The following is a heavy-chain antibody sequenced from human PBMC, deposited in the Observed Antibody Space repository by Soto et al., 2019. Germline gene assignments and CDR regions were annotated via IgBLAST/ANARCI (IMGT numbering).Heavy chain of an antibody. CDR3: AREEGYYDSSGYYWSGAFDI. CDR2: IIPIFGTA. D-gene: IGHD3-22*01. J-gene: IGHJ3*02. CDR1: GGTFSSYA. V-gene: IGHV1-69*06. Sequence: QVQLVQSGAEVKKPGSSVKVSCKASGGTFSSYAISWVRQAPGQGLEWMGGIIPIFGTANYAQKFQGRVTITADKSTSTAYMELSSLRSEDTAVYYCAREEGYYDSSGYYWSGAFDIWGKGTKVTVSS.